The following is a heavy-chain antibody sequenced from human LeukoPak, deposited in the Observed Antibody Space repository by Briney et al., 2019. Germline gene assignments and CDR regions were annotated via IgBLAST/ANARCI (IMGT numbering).Heavy chain of an antibody. Sequence: PSETLSLTCAVYGGSFSGYYWSWIRQPPGKGLEWIGEINHSGSTNYNPSLKSRVTISVDTSKNQFSLKLSSVTAADTAVYYCARASRWKNWNYDTFDYWGQGTLVTVSS. CDR1: GGSFSGYY. CDR2: INHSGST. V-gene: IGHV4-34*01. J-gene: IGHJ4*02. CDR3: ARASRWKNWNYDTFDY. D-gene: IGHD1-7*01.